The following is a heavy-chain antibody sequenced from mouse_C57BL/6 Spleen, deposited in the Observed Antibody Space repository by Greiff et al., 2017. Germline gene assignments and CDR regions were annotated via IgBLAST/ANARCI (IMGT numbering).Heavy chain of an antibody. Sequence: QVQLQQPGAELVKPGASVKLSCKASGYTFTSYWMQWVKQRPGQGLEWIGEIDPSDSYTNYNQKFKGKATLTVDTSSSTAYMQLSSLTSEDSAVYYCARCSTTVVGDWYFDVWGTGTTVTVSS. V-gene: IGHV1-50*01. CDR1: GYTFTSYW. CDR2: IDPSDSYT. J-gene: IGHJ1*03. CDR3: ARCSTTVVGDWYFDV. D-gene: IGHD1-1*01.